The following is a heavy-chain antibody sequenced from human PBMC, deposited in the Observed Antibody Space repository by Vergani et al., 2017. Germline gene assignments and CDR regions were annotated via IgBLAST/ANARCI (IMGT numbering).Heavy chain of an antibody. D-gene: IGHD6-6*01. J-gene: IGHJ6*03. CDR3: ARDLYSSSSGYYYYMDV. CDR2: ISYDGSNK. Sequence: QVQLVESGGGVVQPGRSLRLSCAASGFTFSSYAMHWVRQAPGKGLEWVAVISYDGSNKYYADSVKGRFTISRDNSKNTLYLQMNSLRAEDTAVYYCARDLYSSSSGYYYYMDVWGKGTTVTVSS. CDR1: GFTFSSYA. V-gene: IGHV3-30-3*01.